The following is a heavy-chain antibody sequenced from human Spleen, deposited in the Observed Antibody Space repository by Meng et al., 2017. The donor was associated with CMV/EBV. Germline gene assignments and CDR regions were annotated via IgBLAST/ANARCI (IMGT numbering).Heavy chain of an antibody. CDR3: AREAPYYDSSGYYRYYYYGMDV. V-gene: IGHV4-61*01. Sequence: SETLSLTCTVSGGSVSSGSYYWSWIRQPPGKGLEWIGYIYYSGSTNYNPSLKSRVTISVDTSKNQFSLKLSSVTAADTAVYYCAREAPYYDSSGYYRYYYYGMDVWGQGTTVTVSS. D-gene: IGHD3-22*01. CDR1: GGSVSSGSYY. CDR2: IYYSGST. J-gene: IGHJ6*02.